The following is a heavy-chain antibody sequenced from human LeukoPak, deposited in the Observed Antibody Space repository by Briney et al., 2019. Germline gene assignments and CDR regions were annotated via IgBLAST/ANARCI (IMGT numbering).Heavy chain of an antibody. Sequence: SETLSLTCAVYGGSFSGYYWSWIRQPPGKGLEWIGEINHSGSTNYNPSLKSRVTISVDTSKNQFSLKLSSVTAADTAVYYCARGAAAMTLNWFDPWGQGILVTVSS. CDR2: INHSGST. V-gene: IGHV4-34*01. J-gene: IGHJ5*02. CDR3: ARGAAAMTLNWFDP. CDR1: GGSFSGYY. D-gene: IGHD2-2*01.